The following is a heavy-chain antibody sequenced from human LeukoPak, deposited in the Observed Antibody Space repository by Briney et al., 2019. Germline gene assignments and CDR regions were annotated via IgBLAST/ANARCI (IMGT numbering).Heavy chain of an antibody. CDR3: ARAGAYYYDSSGRFDY. D-gene: IGHD3-22*01. CDR2: IYPGDSDT. J-gene: IGHJ4*02. V-gene: IGHV5-51*01. CDR1: GYSFTSYW. Sequence: GESLKISCKGSGYSFTSYWIGWVRQMPGKGPEWMGIIYPGDSDTRYSPSFQGQVTISADKSISTAYLQWSSLKASDTAMYYCARAGAYYYDSSGRFDYWGQGTLVTVSS.